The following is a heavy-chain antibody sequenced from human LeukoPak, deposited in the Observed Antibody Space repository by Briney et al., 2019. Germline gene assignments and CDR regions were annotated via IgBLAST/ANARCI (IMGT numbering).Heavy chain of an antibody. CDR3: ARARGYSGYEVIDY. V-gene: IGHV3-21*01. Sequence: GGSLRLSCGASGFTFSTYSMNWVRQAPGKGLEWVSSISRTGSYIYYADSVKGRFTISRDNAKNTLYLQMNSLRAEDTAVYYCARARGYSGYEVIDYWGQGTLVTVSS. J-gene: IGHJ4*02. D-gene: IGHD5-12*01. CDR1: GFTFSTYS. CDR2: ISRTGSYI.